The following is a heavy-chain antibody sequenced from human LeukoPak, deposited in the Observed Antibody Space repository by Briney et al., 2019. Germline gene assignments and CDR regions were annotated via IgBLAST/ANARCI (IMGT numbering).Heavy chain of an antibody. J-gene: IGHJ4*02. Sequence: GGSLRLSCAASGFTFNSYSMNWVRQAPGRGLEWVSYIGGSGSTIYYADSVKGRFTISRDNAKNSLYLQMNSLRAEDTAVYYCARDVLSSSWQEYWGQGTLVTVSS. CDR1: GFTFNSYS. D-gene: IGHD6-13*01. CDR2: IGGSGSTI. V-gene: IGHV3-48*04. CDR3: ARDVLSSSWQEY.